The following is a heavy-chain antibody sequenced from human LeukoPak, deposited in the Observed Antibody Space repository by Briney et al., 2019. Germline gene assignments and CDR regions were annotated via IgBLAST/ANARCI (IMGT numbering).Heavy chain of an antibody. CDR1: GFTFSSYA. CDR3: AREAYCGGDCPIDY. CDR2: ISYDGSNK. J-gene: IGHJ4*02. D-gene: IGHD2-21*02. Sequence: GGSLRLSCAASGFTFSSYAMHWVRQAPGKGLEWVAVISYDGSNKYYADSVKGRFTISRDNSKNTLYLQMNSLRAEDTAVYYCAREAYCGGDCPIDYWGQGTLVTVSS. V-gene: IGHV3-30*04.